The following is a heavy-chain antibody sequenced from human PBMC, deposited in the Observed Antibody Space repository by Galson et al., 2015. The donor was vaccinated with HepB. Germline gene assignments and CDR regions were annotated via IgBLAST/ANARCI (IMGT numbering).Heavy chain of an antibody. CDR2: IRSKAYGGTT. J-gene: IGHJ2*01. V-gene: IGHV3-49*04. Sequence: SLRLSCAASGFTFGDYAMSWVRQAPGKGLEWVGFIRSKAYGGTTEYAASVKGRFTISRDDSKSIAYLQMNSLKTEDTAVYYCTRGNYDSSGYYPYWYFDLWGRGTLVTVSS. CDR1: GFTFGDYA. CDR3: TRGNYDSSGYYPYWYFDL. D-gene: IGHD3-22*01.